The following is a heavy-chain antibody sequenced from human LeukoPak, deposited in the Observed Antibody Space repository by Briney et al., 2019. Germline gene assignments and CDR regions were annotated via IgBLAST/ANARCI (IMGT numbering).Heavy chain of an antibody. J-gene: IGHJ4*02. CDR1: GFTFSSYA. D-gene: IGHD3-16*02. CDR3: AKDPGGYLWGTYRYWDTDY. V-gene: IGHV3-23*01. CDR2: ISGSGGST. Sequence: GGSLRLSCAASGFTFSSYAMSWVRQAPGKGLEWVSAISGSGGSTYYADSVKGRFTISRDNSKNTLYLQMNSLRAEDTAVYYCAKDPGGYLWGTYRYWDTDYWGQGTLVTVSS.